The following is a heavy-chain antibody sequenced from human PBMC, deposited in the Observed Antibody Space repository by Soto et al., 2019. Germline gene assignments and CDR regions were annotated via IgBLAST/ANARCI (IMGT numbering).Heavy chain of an antibody. J-gene: IGHJ4*02. V-gene: IGHV1-3*01. CDR3: ARDKKTGILDY. CDR2: INAGNGNT. D-gene: IGHD1-1*01. Sequence: GASVKVSCKASGYTFTSYDMHWVRQAPGQRLEWMGWINAGNGNTKYSQNFRGRVTFTRDTSESTAYMELSSLSFEDTAVYYCARDKKTGILDYWGQGTLVTVSS. CDR1: GYTFTSYD.